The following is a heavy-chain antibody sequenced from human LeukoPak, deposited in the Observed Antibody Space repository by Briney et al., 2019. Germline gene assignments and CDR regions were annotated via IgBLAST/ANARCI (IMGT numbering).Heavy chain of an antibody. D-gene: IGHD2-8*01. Sequence: GGSLRLSCAASGFTFNNYAIHWVRQAPGKGLEWVAVISYDGSYKDYADSVKGRFTISRDNSKNTLYLQMDSLRAEDTAVYYCARGPTNGQAFDYWGQGTLVSVSS. CDR2: ISYDGSYK. V-gene: IGHV3-30*04. CDR3: ARGPTNGQAFDY. J-gene: IGHJ4*02. CDR1: GFTFNNYA.